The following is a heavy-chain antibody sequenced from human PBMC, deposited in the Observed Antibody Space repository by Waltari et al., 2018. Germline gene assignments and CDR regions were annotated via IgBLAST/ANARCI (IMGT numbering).Heavy chain of an antibody. CDR2: VYYRRST. J-gene: IGHJ4*02. Sequence: QLQLQESGPGLVKPSETLSLTCTVSGGSISSSSYYWGWIRQPPGNGLAWIGSVYYRRSTCYNPSLMSAVTISVHTSKNQFSLKRSSVTAADTAVYYCARMGSQKGVLYYFDYWGQGTLVTVSS. CDR1: GGSISSSSYY. D-gene: IGHD2-2*01. V-gene: IGHV4-39*07. CDR3: ARMGSQKGVLYYFDY.